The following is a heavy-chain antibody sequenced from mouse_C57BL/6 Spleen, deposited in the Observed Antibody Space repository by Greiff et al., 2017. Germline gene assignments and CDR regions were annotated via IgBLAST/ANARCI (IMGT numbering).Heavy chain of an antibody. Sequence: EVQLQQSGPELVKPGASVKISCKASGYTFTDYYMNWVKQSHGKSLEWIGDINPNNGGTSYNQKFKGKATLTVDKSSSTAYMELRSLTSEDSAVYYCALITTVVERDWYFDVWGTGTTVTVSS. J-gene: IGHJ1*03. CDR1: GYTFTDYY. D-gene: IGHD1-1*01. CDR2: INPNNGGT. CDR3: ALITTVVERDWYFDV. V-gene: IGHV1-26*01.